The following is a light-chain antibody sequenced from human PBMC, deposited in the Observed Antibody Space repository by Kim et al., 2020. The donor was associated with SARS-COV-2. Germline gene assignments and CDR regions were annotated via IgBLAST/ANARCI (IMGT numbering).Light chain of an antibody. CDR2: QDS. CDR3: QAWDSSTVV. J-gene: IGLJ2*01. Sequence: VYAGQPASITCSGDKLGDKYACWYQQKPGQSPVLVIYQDSRRPSGIPARFSGSNSGNTATLTISGTQAMDEADYYCQAWDSSTVVFGGGTQLTVL. V-gene: IGLV3-1*01. CDR1: KLGDKY.